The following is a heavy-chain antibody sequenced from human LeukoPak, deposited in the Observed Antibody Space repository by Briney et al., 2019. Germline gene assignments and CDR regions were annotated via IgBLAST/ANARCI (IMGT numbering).Heavy chain of an antibody. Sequence: NPSETLSRTCTVSGGSISSGSYYWSWIRQPAGKGLEWIGRIYTSGSTNYNPSLKSRVTISVDTSKNQFSLKLSSVTAADTAVYYCARSYSSGWYDYWGQGTLVTVSS. CDR2: IYTSGST. D-gene: IGHD6-19*01. CDR3: ARSYSSGWYDY. V-gene: IGHV4-61*02. J-gene: IGHJ4*02. CDR1: GGSISSGSYY.